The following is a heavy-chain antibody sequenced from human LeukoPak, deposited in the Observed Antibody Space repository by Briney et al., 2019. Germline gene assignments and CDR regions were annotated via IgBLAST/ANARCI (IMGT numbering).Heavy chain of an antibody. V-gene: IGHV1-69*13. CDR2: IIPIFGTA. Sequence: SVKVSCKASGGTFSSYAISWVRQAPGQGLEWMGGIIPIFGTANYAQKFQGRVTITADESTGTAYMELSSLRSEDTAVYYCARAHYYYDSSGHYYYGMDVWGQGTTVTVSS. D-gene: IGHD3-22*01. CDR3: ARAHYYYDSSGHYYYGMDV. CDR1: GGTFSSYA. J-gene: IGHJ6*02.